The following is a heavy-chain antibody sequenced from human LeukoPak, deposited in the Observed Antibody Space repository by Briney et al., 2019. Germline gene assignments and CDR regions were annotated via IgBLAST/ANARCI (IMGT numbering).Heavy chain of an antibody. V-gene: IGHV1-3*01. J-gene: IGHJ4*02. CDR3: ARERITGTEYYFDY. Sequence: GASVKVSCKASGYTFTSYAMHWVRQAPGQRLEWMGWINAGNGNTKYSQKFQGRVTITRDTSASTAYMELSSLRSEDTAVYYCARERITGTEYYFDYWGQGTLVTVSS. CDR2: INAGNGNT. CDR1: GYTFTSYA. D-gene: IGHD1-20*01.